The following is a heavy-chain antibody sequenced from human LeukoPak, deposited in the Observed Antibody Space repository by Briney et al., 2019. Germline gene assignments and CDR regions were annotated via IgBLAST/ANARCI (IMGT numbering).Heavy chain of an antibody. CDR2: MNPNSGNT. CDR1: GYTFTSYD. V-gene: IGHV1-8*03. Sequence: ASVKVSCKASGYTFTSYDINWVRQATGQGLEWMGWMNPNSGNTGYAQKFQGRVTITRNTSISTAYMELSSLRSEDTAVYYCARGNPAHFSVVVVAATIWFDPWGQGTLVTVSS. CDR3: ARGNPAHFSVVVVAATIWFDP. D-gene: IGHD2-15*01. J-gene: IGHJ5*02.